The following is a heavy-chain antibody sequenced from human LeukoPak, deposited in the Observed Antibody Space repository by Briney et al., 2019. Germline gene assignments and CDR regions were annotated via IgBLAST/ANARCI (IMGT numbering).Heavy chain of an antibody. CDR3: ARSYRAHQTFYSSHFFDY. CDR1: GGSFSGYY. CDR2: INHFGRT. Sequence: PSETPSLTCAVYGGSFSGYYWNWIRQPLGKGLEWIGEINHFGRTKYNPSLKSRVTISGDTSKNQFSLKINSLTAADTAVYYCARSYRAHQTFYSSHFFDYWGQGTLVTVSS. V-gene: IGHV4-34*01. J-gene: IGHJ4*02. D-gene: IGHD5-18*01.